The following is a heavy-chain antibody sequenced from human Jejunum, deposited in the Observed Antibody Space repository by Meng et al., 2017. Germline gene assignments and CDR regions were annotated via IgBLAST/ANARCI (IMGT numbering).Heavy chain of an antibody. J-gene: IGHJ1*01. Sequence: EVELVGSGGGLVQPGVSPCFTGAAAGFSFTTYWMHRLRQAPGKGLVWVSNIGGGGTNTKYADSVKGRITISRDNAKNTLYLQMNSLRAEDTAMYYCASYSGGWWGWGQGTLVTVSS. V-gene: IGHV3-74*03. CDR3: ASYSGGWWG. CDR2: IGGGGTNT. D-gene: IGHD6-19*01. CDR1: GFSFTTYW.